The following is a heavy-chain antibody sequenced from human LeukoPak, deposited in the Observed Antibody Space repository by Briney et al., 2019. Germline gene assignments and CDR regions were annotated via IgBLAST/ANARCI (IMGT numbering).Heavy chain of an antibody. V-gene: IGHV3-48*03. CDR3: ARGTGPTDF. J-gene: IGHJ4*02. D-gene: IGHD1-14*01. Sequence: TGGSLRLSCAASGFTFSSYEMNWVRQAPGKVLEWVSYISSSGNTIYYADSVKGRFTISRDNARNSLYLQMNSLRAEDTAVYYCARGTGPTDFWGQGTLVTVSS. CDR2: ISSSGNTI. CDR1: GFTFSSYE.